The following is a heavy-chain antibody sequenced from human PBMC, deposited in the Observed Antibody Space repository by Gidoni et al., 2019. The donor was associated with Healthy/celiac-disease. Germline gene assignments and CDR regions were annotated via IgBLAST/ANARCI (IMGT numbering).Heavy chain of an antibody. CDR3: ARLPSIVVVPAAILTDY. CDR2: INHSGST. Sequence: QVQLQPLGAALLKPSETLSLTCAVYGGSFRGYYWSCIRQPPGKGLEWIGEINHSGSTNYNQSLKSRVTISVDTSKNQFSRKLSSVTAADTAVYYCARLPSIVVVPAAILTDYWGQGTLVTVSS. J-gene: IGHJ4*02. V-gene: IGHV4-34*01. CDR1: GGSFRGYY. D-gene: IGHD2-2*02.